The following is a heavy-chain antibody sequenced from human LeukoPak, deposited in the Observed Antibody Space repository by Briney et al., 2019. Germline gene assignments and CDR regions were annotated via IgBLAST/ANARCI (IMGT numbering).Heavy chain of an antibody. Sequence: GSSVKVSCKASGGTFSSYAISWVRQAPGQGLEWMGGIIPIFGTANYAQKFQGRVTITADESTSTAYMELSSLRSEDTAVYYCARDGIAAASILLNWFDPWGQGTLVTVSS. CDR1: GGTFSSYA. J-gene: IGHJ5*02. CDR3: ARDGIAAASILLNWFDP. D-gene: IGHD6-13*01. V-gene: IGHV1-69*01. CDR2: IIPIFGTA.